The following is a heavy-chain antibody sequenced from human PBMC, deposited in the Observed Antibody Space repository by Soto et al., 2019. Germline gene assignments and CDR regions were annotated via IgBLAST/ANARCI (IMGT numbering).Heavy chain of an antibody. CDR1: GYSFNRHY. D-gene: IGHD1-26*01. J-gene: IGHJ4*02. V-gene: IGHV1-46*02. CDR2: IDPSGGDT. CDR3: AKRRGVGLTRSSFDY. Sequence: QVQLVQSGAEVRKPGASVKVSCKASGYSFNRHYIQWVRQAPGQGLEWMGMIDPSGGDTNYAKKFQGRVTLTSDTSTSTVYMELSSLRSEDTAVYYCAKRRGVGLTRSSFDYWGPGTLVIVSS.